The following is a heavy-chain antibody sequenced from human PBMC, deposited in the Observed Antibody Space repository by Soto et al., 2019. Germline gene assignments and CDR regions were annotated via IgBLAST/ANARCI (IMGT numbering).Heavy chain of an antibody. D-gene: IGHD3-3*01. J-gene: IGHJ4*02. CDR1: GGTFSSYA. CDR2: IIPIFGTA. V-gene: IGHV1-69*13. CDR3: ARAKYYDFWSGYYLDY. Sequence: SVKVSCKASGGTFSSYAISWVRQAPGQGLEWMGGIIPIFGTANYAQKFQGRVTITADESTSTAYMELSSLRSEDTAVYYCARAKYYDFWSGYYLDYWGQGTLVTVSS.